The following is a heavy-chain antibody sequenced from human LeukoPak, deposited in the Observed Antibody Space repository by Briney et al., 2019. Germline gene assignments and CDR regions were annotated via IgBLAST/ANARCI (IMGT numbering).Heavy chain of an antibody. Sequence: KPSETLSLTCAVYGGSFSGYYWSWIRQPPGKGLEWIGEINHSGSTNYNPSLKSRVTISVDTSKNQFSLKLSSVTAADTAVYYCARGWAAAAVDYWGQGTLVTVSS. D-gene: IGHD6-13*01. V-gene: IGHV4-34*01. CDR3: ARGWAAAAVDY. J-gene: IGHJ4*02. CDR2: INHSGST. CDR1: GGSFSGYY.